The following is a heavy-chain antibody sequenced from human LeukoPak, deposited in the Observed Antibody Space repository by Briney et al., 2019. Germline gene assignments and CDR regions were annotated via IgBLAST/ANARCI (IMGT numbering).Heavy chain of an antibody. D-gene: IGHD2-15*01. CDR3: ARDPHHRYCSGGSCYSDAFDI. CDR1: GGSISSYY. V-gene: IGHV4-59*01. Sequence: PSETLSLTCTVSGGSISSYYWSWIRQPPGKGLEWIGYIYYSGSTNYNPSLKSRVTISVDTSKNQFSLKLSSVTAADTAVYYCARDPHHRYCSGGSCYSDAFDIWGQGTMVTVSS. J-gene: IGHJ3*02. CDR2: IYYSGST.